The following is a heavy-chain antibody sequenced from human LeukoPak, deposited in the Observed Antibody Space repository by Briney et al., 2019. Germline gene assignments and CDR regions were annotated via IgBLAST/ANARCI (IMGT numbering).Heavy chain of an antibody. CDR3: ARREAYYDILTGYYRHYYFDY. J-gene: IGHJ4*02. V-gene: IGHV3-7*01. D-gene: IGHD3-9*01. CDR2: IKQDGSEK. Sequence: GGSLRLSCAASGFTFSSYWMSWVRQAPGKGLEWVANIKQDGSEKYYVDSVKGRFTISRDNAKNSLYLQMNSLRAEDTAVYYCARREAYYDILTGYYRHYYFDYWGQGTLVTVSS. CDR1: GFTFSSYW.